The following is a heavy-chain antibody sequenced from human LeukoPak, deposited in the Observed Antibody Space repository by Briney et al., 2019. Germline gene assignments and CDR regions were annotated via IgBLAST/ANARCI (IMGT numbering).Heavy chain of an antibody. D-gene: IGHD6-13*01. J-gene: IGHJ4*02. CDR3: ANQVSGGVAAAGTL. CDR2: IYSGGST. V-gene: IGHV3-66*01. CDR1: GFTVSSNY. Sequence: GGSLRLSCAASGFTVSSNYMSWVRQAPGKGLEWVSVIYSGGSTYYADSVKGRFTISRDNSKNTLYLQMNSLRAEDTAVYYCANQVSGGVAAAGTLWGQGTLVTVSS.